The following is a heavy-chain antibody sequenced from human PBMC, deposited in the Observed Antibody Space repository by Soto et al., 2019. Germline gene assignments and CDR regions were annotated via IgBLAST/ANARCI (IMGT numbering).Heavy chain of an antibody. CDR1: GFTFSNYA. CDR2: ISGSGGRS. Sequence: EVQLLDSGGGLVQPGGSLRLSCAASGFTFSNYAMTWVRQGPGKGLEWVSGISGSGGRSYYADSVKGRCTISRDNSKSTLYLQMNSLRAEDTAVYYCAKAYFVWSSEQPYYFGYWGQGTLVTVSS. V-gene: IGHV3-23*01. CDR3: AKAYFVWSSEQPYYFGY. J-gene: IGHJ4*02. D-gene: IGHD3-16*01.